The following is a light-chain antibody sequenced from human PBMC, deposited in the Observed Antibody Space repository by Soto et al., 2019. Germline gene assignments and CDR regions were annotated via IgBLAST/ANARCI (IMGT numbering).Light chain of an antibody. CDR1: QSVYTW. V-gene: IGKV1-5*01. CDR3: QQYNTYPCT. J-gene: IGKJ1*01. CDR2: DAS. Sequence: DIHMTQSPSTLSPSVGDRVTITCRASQSVYTWLAWYQQIPGKAPSLLIYDASALARVVPSRFSVRASGTDLPLTISSLQPDDFATYYCQQYNTYPCTFGQGTRV.